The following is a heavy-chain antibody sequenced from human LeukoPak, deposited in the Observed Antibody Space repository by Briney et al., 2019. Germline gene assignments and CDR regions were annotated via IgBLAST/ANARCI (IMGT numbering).Heavy chain of an antibody. J-gene: IGHJ6*03. D-gene: IGHD1-14*01. V-gene: IGHV4-38-2*02. CDR1: GYSISSGYY. CDR2: IYHSGST. CDR3: ARHQGPAEPFLPYYYYHMDV. Sequence: SETLSLTCTVSGYSISSGYYWGWIRQPPGKGLEWIGSIYHSGSTYYNPSLKSRVTISVDTSKNQFSLKVSSVTAADTAIYYCARHQGPAEPFLPYYYYHMDVWGKGTTVTVSS.